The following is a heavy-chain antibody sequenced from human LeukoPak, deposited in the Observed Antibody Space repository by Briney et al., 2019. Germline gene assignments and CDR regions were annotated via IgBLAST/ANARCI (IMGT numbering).Heavy chain of an antibody. V-gene: IGHV1-18*01. J-gene: IGHJ6*02. CDR2: ISAYNGNT. CDR1: GYTFTSYG. Sequence: ASVKVSCKAPGYTFTSYGISWVRQAPGQGLEWMGWISAYNGNTNYAQKLQGRVTMTTDTSTSTAYMELRSLRSDDTAVYYCARDHDVVVVAATYYYYYGMDVWGQGTTVTVSS. D-gene: IGHD2-15*01. CDR3: ARDHDVVVVAATYYYYYGMDV.